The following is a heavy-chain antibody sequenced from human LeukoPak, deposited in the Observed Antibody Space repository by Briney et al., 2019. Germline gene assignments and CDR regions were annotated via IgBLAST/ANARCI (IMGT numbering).Heavy chain of an antibody. CDR3: ARVDGNDDAFDI. Sequence: TGGSLRLSCAASGFTFSSYSMNWVRQAPGKGLEWVSFISSTGSYIYYADSVKGRFTISRDNARNSLSLQMNSLRAEDTAVYYCARVDGNDDAFDIWGQGTMVTVSS. D-gene: IGHD1-1*01. CDR2: ISSTGSYI. V-gene: IGHV3-21*01. CDR1: GFTFSSYS. J-gene: IGHJ3*02.